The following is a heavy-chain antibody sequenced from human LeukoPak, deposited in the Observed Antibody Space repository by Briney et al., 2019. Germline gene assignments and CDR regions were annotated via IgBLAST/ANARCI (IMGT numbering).Heavy chain of an antibody. CDR3: ARENYADLFDY. CDR1: GFTFSSYD. V-gene: IGHV3-48*01. D-gene: IGHD4-17*01. CDR2: ISSSSSTI. Sequence: GGSLRLSCAASGFTFSSYDMSWVRQAPGKGLECIAYISSSSSTIYYADSVKGRFTISRDNAKNSVLLQMNSLRAEDTAVYYCARENYADLFDYWGQGTLVTVPS. J-gene: IGHJ4*02.